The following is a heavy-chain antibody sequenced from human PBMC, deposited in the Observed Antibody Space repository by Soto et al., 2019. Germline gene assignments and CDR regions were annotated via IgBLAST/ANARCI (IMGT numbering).Heavy chain of an antibody. CDR3: ARGRDIVVVPAAPSMDV. Sequence: KASETLSLTCAVYGGSFSGYYWSWIRQPPGRGLEWIGESNHSGSTNYNPSLKSRVTISVDTSKNQFSLKLSSVTAADTAVYYCARGRDIVVVPAAPSMDVWGQGTTVTVSS. V-gene: IGHV4-34*01. J-gene: IGHJ6*02. D-gene: IGHD2-2*01. CDR2: SNHSGST. CDR1: GGSFSGYY.